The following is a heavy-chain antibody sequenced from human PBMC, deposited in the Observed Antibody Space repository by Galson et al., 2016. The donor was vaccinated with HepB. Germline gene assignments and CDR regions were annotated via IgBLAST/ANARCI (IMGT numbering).Heavy chain of an antibody. J-gene: IGHJ4*02. CDR2: ISYDGTNT. CDR3: AKDAILGCGRDCYVDY. D-gene: IGHD2-21*02. Sequence: SLRLSCAASGFGFRSYGMHWVRQAPGKGLEWVAGISYDGTNTYYADSVKGRFTISRDNSKNTLYLQMNSLRAEDTAVYFCAKDAILGCGRDCYVDYWGQGPLVTVSS. V-gene: IGHV3-30*18. CDR1: GFGFRSYG.